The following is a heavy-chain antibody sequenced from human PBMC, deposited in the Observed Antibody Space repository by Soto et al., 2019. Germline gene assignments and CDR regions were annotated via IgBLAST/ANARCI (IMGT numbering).Heavy chain of an antibody. CDR2: IDPSDSYT. J-gene: IGHJ6*02. D-gene: IGHD6-19*01. CDR1: GYSFTSYW. Sequence: PGESLKISCKGSGYSFTSYWISWVRQMPGKGLEWMGRIDPSDSYTNYSPSFQGHVTISADKSISTAYLQWSSLKASDTAMYYCARQNSSGWYSFGMDVWGQGTTVTVSS. V-gene: IGHV5-10-1*01. CDR3: ARQNSSGWYSFGMDV.